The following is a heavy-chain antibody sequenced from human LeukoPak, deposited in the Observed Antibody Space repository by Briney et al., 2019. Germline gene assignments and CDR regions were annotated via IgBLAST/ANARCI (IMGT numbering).Heavy chain of an antibody. CDR1: GFTFSSYG. D-gene: IGHD2-8*02. Sequence: GGTLRLSCAASGFTFSSYGMSWVRQAPGQGLEWVSAISGSGGSTYYADSVKGRFTISRDNSKNTLYLQMNSLRAEDTAVYYCAKDLVASENYYYYYMDVWGKGTTVTVSS. J-gene: IGHJ6*03. V-gene: IGHV3-23*01. CDR3: AKDLVASENYYYYYMDV. CDR2: ISGSGGST.